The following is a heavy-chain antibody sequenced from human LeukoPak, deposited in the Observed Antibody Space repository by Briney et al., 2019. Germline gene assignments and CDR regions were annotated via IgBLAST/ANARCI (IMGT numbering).Heavy chain of an antibody. CDR3: AKDPVDFGGNDADF. J-gene: IGHJ4*02. D-gene: IGHD4-23*01. CDR2: ISGSDGHI. V-gene: IGHV3-23*01. Sequence: GGSLRLSCAASGFTFSSYAMSWVRQAPGKGLEWVSIISGSDGHIYYADSVKGRFTISRDNSKNTLHLQMNSLRAEDTAVYYCAKDPVDFGGNDADFWGQGTLVTVS. CDR1: GFTFSSYA.